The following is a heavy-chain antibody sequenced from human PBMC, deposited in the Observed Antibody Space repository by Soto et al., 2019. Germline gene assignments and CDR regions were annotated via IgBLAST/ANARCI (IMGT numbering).Heavy chain of an antibody. CDR3: ARVGEFLEWLPYLYYMDV. CDR2: IYYSGST. J-gene: IGHJ6*03. CDR1: GGSISSYY. Sequence: SETLSLTCTVSGGSISSYYWSLIRQPPGKGLEWIGYIYYSGSTNYNPSLKSRVTISVDTSKNQFSLKLSSVTAADTAVYYCARVGEFLEWLPYLYYMDVWGKGTTVTVSS. D-gene: IGHD3-3*01. V-gene: IGHV4-59*01.